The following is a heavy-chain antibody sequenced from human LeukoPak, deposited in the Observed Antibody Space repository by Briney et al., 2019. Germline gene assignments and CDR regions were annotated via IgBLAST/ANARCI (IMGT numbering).Heavy chain of an antibody. J-gene: IGHJ5*02. Sequence: SETLSLTCTVSGGSITSYYWSWIRQPPGKGLEWIGYIYYSGSTNYNPSLKSRVTISVDKSKNQFSLKLSSVTAADTAVYYCASSGSYGPYNWFDPWGQGTLVTVSS. V-gene: IGHV4-59*12. CDR3: ASSGSYGPYNWFDP. CDR1: GGSITSYY. CDR2: IYYSGST. D-gene: IGHD3-10*01.